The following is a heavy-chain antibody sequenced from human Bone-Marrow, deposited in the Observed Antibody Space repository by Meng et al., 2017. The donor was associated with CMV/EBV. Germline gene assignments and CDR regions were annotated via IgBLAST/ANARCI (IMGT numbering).Heavy chain of an antibody. D-gene: IGHD3-9*01. CDR2: ISSSSDYI. Sequence: GGSLRLSCAAFGFTFSSYGMNWVRQAPGKGLQWVSSISSSSDYIYYANSVKGRFTISRDNARNSLYLQMNSLRAEDTAVYYCARTNNILTGPDYWGQGALVTVSS. CDR1: GFTFSSYG. J-gene: IGHJ4*02. CDR3: ARTNNILTGPDY. V-gene: IGHV3-21*06.